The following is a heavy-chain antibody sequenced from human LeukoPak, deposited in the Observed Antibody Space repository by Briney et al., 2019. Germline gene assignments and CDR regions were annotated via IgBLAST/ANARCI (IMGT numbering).Heavy chain of an antibody. J-gene: IGHJ4*02. D-gene: IGHD7-27*01. V-gene: IGHV1-2*02. CDR3: ATEQTGDSELNY. CDR2: INPNTGGT. Sequence: ASVKVSCKASGGTFSSYATGWLRQAPGQGLEWMGWINPNTGGTNYAQKFQGRVTMTWDTSISPAYMDMSRLRSDDTAVYFCATEQTGDSELNYWGQGTLVTVSS. CDR1: GGTFSSYA.